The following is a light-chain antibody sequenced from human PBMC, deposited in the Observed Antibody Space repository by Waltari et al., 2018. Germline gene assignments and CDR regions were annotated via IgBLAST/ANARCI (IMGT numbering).Light chain of an antibody. CDR1: QSVGTSD. V-gene: IGKV3-20*01. Sequence: DIVLAQSPDTLSLSHGEQATLSCRASQSVGTSDLIWYQQKPGQAPRLLIFATSYRATGIPDRFSGSGSGTDFTLTISRLEPEDVAIYYCQHYGISFPVTFGQGTRLEIK. J-gene: IGKJ5*01. CDR3: QHYGISFPVT. CDR2: ATS.